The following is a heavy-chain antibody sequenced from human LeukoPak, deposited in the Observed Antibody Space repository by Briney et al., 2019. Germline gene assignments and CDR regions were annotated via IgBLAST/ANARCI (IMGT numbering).Heavy chain of an antibody. CDR1: GFTFTSSA. CDR3: AADQRYCSSTSCYTGGDGAFDI. Sequence: PVKVSCKASGFTFTSSAMQWVRQARGQRLEWIGWIVVGSGNTNYAQKFQERVTITRDMSTSTAYMELSSLRSEDTAVYYCAADQRYCSSTSCYTGGDGAFDIWGQGTMVTVSS. V-gene: IGHV1-58*02. CDR2: IVVGSGNT. J-gene: IGHJ3*02. D-gene: IGHD2-2*02.